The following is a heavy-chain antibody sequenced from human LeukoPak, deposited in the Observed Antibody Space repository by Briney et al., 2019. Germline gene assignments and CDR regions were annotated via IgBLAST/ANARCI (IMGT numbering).Heavy chain of an antibody. Sequence: SETLSLTCTVSGGSISSYYWSWIRQPPGKGLEWIGHIYGSGSTNYNPSLKCRVTISVDTSKNQFSLKLTSVTAADTAIYYCARRRNYNDVFDYWGQGTLVTVSS. J-gene: IGHJ4*02. CDR1: GGSISSYY. CDR3: ARRRNYNDVFDY. V-gene: IGHV4-59*12. CDR2: IYGSGST. D-gene: IGHD1-7*01.